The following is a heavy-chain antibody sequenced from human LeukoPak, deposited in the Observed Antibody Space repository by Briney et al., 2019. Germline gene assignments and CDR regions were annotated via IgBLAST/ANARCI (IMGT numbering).Heavy chain of an antibody. CDR2: INPNSGGT. CDR1: GYTFTGYY. Sequence: ASVKVSCKAPGYTFTGYYMHWVRQAPGQGLEWMGRINPNSGGTNYAQKFQGRVTMTRDTSISTAYMELSRLRSDDTAVYYCARSIWGSPSDYWGQGTLVTVSS. V-gene: IGHV1-2*06. D-gene: IGHD7-27*01. J-gene: IGHJ4*02. CDR3: ARSIWGSPSDY.